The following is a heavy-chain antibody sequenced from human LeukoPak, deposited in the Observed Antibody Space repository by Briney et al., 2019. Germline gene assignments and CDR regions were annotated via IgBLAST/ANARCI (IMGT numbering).Heavy chain of an antibody. V-gene: IGHV4-59*08. D-gene: IGHD3-22*01. CDR2: IYYSGST. Sequence: SETLSLTCTVSGGSISPYYWSWIRQSPGKGLVWIGYIYYSGSTNYNPSLKSRVTISVDMSKNQFSLKLSSVTAADTALYYCARHFTYYYDSSGYPRDAFDIWGQGTRVTVSS. CDR3: ARHFTYYYDSSGYPRDAFDI. CDR1: GGSISPYY. J-gene: IGHJ3*02.